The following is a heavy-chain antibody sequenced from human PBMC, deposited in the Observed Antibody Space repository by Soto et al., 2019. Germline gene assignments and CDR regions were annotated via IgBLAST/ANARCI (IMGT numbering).Heavy chain of an antibody. V-gene: IGHV3-30*03. CDR3: XXDPYMDV. CDR1: GFTFSSYG. Sequence: QVQLVESGGGVVQPGRSLRLSCAASGFTFSSYGMHWVRQAPGKGLEWVAVISYDGSNKYYADSVKGRFTISRDNSKXXXXXXXXXXXXXXXXXXXXXXDPYMDVWGKGTTVTVSS. CDR2: ISYDGSNK. J-gene: IGHJ6*03.